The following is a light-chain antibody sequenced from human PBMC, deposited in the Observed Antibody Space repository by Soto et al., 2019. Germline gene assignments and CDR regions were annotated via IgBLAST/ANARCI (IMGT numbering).Light chain of an antibody. CDR3: SSYTTSNTL. V-gene: IGLV2-14*03. J-gene: IGLJ2*01. CDR2: DVS. CDR1: SSDVGDYNY. Sequence: QSVLTQPASVSGSPGQSITISCTATSSDVGDYNYVSWYQQHPGKAPKLMIYDVSHRPSGVANRFSGSKSGNTASLTISGRQAEDEADYYCSSYTTSNTLFGGGTKLTVL.